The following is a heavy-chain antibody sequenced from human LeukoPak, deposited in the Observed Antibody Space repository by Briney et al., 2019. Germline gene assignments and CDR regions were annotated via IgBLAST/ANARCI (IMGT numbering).Heavy chain of an antibody. CDR3: ARSIRYLFDS. CDR2: IYAGGAA. D-gene: IGHD2-15*01. J-gene: IGHJ4*02. CDR1: GLTVSTNY. Sequence: GGSLRLSCAASGLTVSTNYLSWVRHAPGKGLERVSVIYAGGAAYYADYVKGRFTISRDTSNNTLILQMHSLGVDDTAVYYCARSIRYLFDSWGQRALVTVSS. V-gene: IGHV3-53*01.